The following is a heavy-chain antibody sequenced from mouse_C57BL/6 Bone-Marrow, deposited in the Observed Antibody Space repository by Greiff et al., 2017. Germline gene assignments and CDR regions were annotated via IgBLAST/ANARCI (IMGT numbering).Heavy chain of an antibody. CDR2: IDPSDSYT. Sequence: QVQLQQPGAELVMPGASVKLSCKASGYTFTSYWMHWVKQRPGQGLEWIGEIDPSDSYTNYNQKFKGKSTLTVDKSSSTAYMQLSSLTSEDSAVYYWARGIYYGKRYDAMDYWGQGTSVTVSS. CDR1: GYTFTSYW. V-gene: IGHV1-69*01. D-gene: IGHD2-1*01. J-gene: IGHJ4*01. CDR3: ARGIYYGKRYDAMDY.